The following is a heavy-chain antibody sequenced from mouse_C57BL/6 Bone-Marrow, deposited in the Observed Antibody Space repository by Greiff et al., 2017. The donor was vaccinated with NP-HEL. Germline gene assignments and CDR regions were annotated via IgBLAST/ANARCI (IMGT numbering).Heavy chain of an antibody. CDR3: ARLMITTVAPYAMDY. CDR1: GYTFTSYW. J-gene: IGHJ4*01. Sequence: QVQLKESGAELAKPGASVKLSCKASGYTFTSYWMHWVKQRPGQGLEWIGYINPSSGYTKYNQKFKDKATLTADKSSSTAYMQLSSLTYEYAAVYYCARLMITTVAPYAMDYWGQGTSVTVSS. CDR2: INPSSGYT. D-gene: IGHD1-1*01. V-gene: IGHV1-7*01.